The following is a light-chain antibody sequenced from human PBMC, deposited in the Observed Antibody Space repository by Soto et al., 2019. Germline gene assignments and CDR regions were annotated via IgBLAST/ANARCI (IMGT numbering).Light chain of an antibody. J-gene: IGLJ3*02. CDR3: CSYAGSYTWV. CDR2: DVS. V-gene: IGLV2-11*01. Sequence: QLVLTQPRSVSGSPGQSVTISCTGTSSDVGGYNYVSWYQHHPGKAPKLMIYDVSKRPSGVPDRFSGSKSGNTASLTISGLQAEDEADYYCCSYAGSYTWVFGGGTKVTVL. CDR1: SSDVGGYNY.